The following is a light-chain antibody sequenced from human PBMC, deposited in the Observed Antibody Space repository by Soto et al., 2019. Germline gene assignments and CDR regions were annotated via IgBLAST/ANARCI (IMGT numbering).Light chain of an antibody. CDR3: KRYGSSPRT. CDR1: QSVTSNY. V-gene: IGKV3-20*01. Sequence: EVVMTQSPATLSVSPGERATLSCRASQSVTSNYLAWYQQKPGQAPRLLIYGVSSRATGVPERFSGSGSGTEFNLTISRLEPEDFAVYYCKRYGSSPRTFGQGTKVDIK. CDR2: GVS. J-gene: IGKJ1*01.